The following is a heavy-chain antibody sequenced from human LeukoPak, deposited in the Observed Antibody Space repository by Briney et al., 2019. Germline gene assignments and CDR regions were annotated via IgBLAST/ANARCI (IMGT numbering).Heavy chain of an antibody. CDR2: ISGSGGST. J-gene: IGHJ4*02. CDR1: GFTFSSYA. D-gene: IGHD3-3*01. Sequence: GGSLRLSCAASGFTFSSYAMSWVRQAPGKGLEWVSAISGSGGSTYYADSVKGRFTISRDNSKNTLYLQMNSLRAEDTAVYYCARDLSPYDFWSGLDYWGQGTLVTVSS. V-gene: IGHV3-23*01. CDR3: ARDLSPYDFWSGLDY.